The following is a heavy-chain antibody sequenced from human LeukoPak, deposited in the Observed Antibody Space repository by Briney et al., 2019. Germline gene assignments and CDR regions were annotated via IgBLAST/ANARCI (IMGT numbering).Heavy chain of an antibody. CDR2: MNPYSGNT. Sequence: GASVKVSCRASVYTFTTYDVSWVRQAPRQGLEWVGWMNPYSGNTVYAHKFQGRVTMTRDTSISTTYIELTSLTSDDTAVYYCARDGSRPWGLAYWGRDPWSPSPQ. J-gene: IGHJ4*02. CDR3: ARDGSRPWGLAY. CDR1: VYTFTTYD. V-gene: IGHV1-8*01. D-gene: IGHD3-16*01.